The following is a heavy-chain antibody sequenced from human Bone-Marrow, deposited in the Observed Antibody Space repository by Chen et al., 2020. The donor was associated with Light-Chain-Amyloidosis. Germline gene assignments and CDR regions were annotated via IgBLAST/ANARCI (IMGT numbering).Heavy chain of an antibody. CDR1: GYTFPIYW. CDR3: ARRRDGYNFDY. J-gene: IGHJ4*02. CDR2: FYPDDSDA. Sequence: EVQLEQSGPEVKKPGESLKISCKGSGYTFPIYWIGWVRQMPGKGLEWMGGFYPDDSDARYSPSFEGQVTISADKSITXXXXQWRSLKASDTAMYYCARRRDGYNFDYWGQGTLVTVSS. D-gene: IGHD5-12*01. V-gene: IGHV5-51*01.